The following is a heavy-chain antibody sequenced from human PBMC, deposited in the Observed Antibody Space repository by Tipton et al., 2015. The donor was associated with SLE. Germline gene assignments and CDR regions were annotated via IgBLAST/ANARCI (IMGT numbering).Heavy chain of an antibody. Sequence: SLRLSCAASGFTLSTYWMSWVRQAPGKRLEWVSTISGSGDSTYNADSVKGRFTISRDNSKNTLYLQMNSLGAEDTAVYYCAKDHGGSGSYFLGGLGAFDIWGQGTMVTVSS. CDR1: GFTLSTYW. CDR3: AKDHGGSGSYFLGGLGAFDI. CDR2: ISGSGDST. D-gene: IGHD3-10*01. J-gene: IGHJ3*02. V-gene: IGHV3-23*01.